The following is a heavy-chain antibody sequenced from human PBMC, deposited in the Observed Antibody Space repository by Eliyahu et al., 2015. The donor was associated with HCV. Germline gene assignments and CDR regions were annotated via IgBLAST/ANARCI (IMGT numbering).Heavy chain of an antibody. J-gene: IGHJ3*02. CDR3: ARRFSTYYGRGAFDI. CDR2: IXHSGSX. Sequence: QVQLQQWGAGLLKASETLSLTCXVYGGSFSSYYWSWXRQPPGKGLGWIGEIXHSGSXSYNPSLKSRVTISVDTSKNQFSLKLTSVTAADTAVYYCARRFSTYYGRGAFDIWGQGTLVTVSS. V-gene: IGHV4-34*02. CDR1: GGSFSSYY. D-gene: IGHD1-26*01.